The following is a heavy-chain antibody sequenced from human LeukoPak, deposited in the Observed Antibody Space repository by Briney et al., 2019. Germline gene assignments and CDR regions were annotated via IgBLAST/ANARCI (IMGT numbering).Heavy chain of an antibody. CDR1: GYTFTSYG. Sequence: GASVKVSCKASGYTFTSYGIRWVRQAPGQGLEWMGWISAYNGNTNYAQKLQGRVTMTTDTSTSTAYMELRSLRSDDTAVYYCASLIEYSSSRVRTDDAFDIWGPGKMVAVSS. CDR2: ISAYNGNT. J-gene: IGHJ3*02. V-gene: IGHV1-18*01. D-gene: IGHD6-6*01. CDR3: ASLIEYSSSRVRTDDAFDI.